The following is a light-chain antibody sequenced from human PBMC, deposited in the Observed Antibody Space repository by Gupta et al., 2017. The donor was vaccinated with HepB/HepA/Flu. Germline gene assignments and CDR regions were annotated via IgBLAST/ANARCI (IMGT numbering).Light chain of an antibody. CDR1: QSIDYY. CDR3: QQSYSTPLFT. Sequence: DIQMTQSPSSLPASVGDRVTITCRASQSIDYYLNWYQQKPGKAPNLLIYGASSLQSGVPSRFSGSGSGTDFALTISSRQPEDFATYYCQQSYSTPLFTFGPGTKVDIK. J-gene: IGKJ3*01. V-gene: IGKV1-39*01. CDR2: GAS.